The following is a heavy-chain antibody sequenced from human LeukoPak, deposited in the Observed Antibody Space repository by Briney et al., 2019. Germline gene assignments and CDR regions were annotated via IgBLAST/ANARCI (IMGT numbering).Heavy chain of an antibody. CDR3: ARENGYCSGSDCYSYFDS. V-gene: IGHV3-7*01. D-gene: IGHD2-15*01. Sequence: GGSLRLSCAGSGFTFSHFWMSWVRQAPGKGLEWVAYIKKTGIETYYLDSVKGRFTITRDNNRNSLFLQMYSLRAEDTAVYFCARENGYCSGSDCYSYFDSWGQGTLVTVSS. J-gene: IGHJ4*02. CDR1: GFTFSHFW. CDR2: IKKTGIET.